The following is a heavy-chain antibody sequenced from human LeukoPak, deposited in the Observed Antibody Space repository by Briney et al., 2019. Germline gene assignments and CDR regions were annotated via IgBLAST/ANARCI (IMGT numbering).Heavy chain of an antibody. V-gene: IGHV4-59*01. D-gene: IGHD3-22*01. Sequence: PSETLSLTCTLSGGYIRSYYLSWLRQPPGKGREWMAFIYYNGRAKYNPSLQRRSTISLDTSKNHFSLQLRSVTAADTAMYYCARLLDYDNSGDTATFDIWGQRTMVTVSS. J-gene: IGHJ3*02. CDR1: GGYIRSYY. CDR2: IYYNGRA. CDR3: ARLLDYDNSGDTATFDI.